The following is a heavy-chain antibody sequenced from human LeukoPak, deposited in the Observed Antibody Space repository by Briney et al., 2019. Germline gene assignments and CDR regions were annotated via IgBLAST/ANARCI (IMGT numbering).Heavy chain of an antibody. J-gene: IGHJ2*01. Sequence: PGGSLRLSCAASGFTFRDYYMSWIRQAPGKGLEWVSYISVSGSTRHYADSVKGRFTISRDNAKNSLYLQMNSLRAEDTAVYYCARDRCRLTINWNFDLWGRGTLVTVSS. CDR1: GFTFRDYY. CDR3: ARDRCRLTINWNFDL. D-gene: IGHD4/OR15-4a*01. CDR2: ISVSGSTR. V-gene: IGHV3-11*01.